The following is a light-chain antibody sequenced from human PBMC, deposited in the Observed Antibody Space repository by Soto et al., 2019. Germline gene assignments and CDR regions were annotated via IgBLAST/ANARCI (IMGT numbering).Light chain of an antibody. CDR1: NIGSNS. J-gene: IGLJ2*01. CDR3: QVRDTITDHVV. CDR2: DDR. V-gene: IGLV3-21*02. Sequence: SYVLTQSPSVSVAPGQTARVTCGGDNIGSNSVHWYQQKPGQAPVVVVYDDRERPSGIPERFSGSNSGNTATLTISRVGAGDEAVYYCQVRDTITDHVVFGGGTKLTVL.